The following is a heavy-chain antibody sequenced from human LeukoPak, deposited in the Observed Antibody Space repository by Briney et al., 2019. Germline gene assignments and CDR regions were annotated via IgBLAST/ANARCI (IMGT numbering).Heavy chain of an antibody. J-gene: IGHJ4*02. CDR1: GGSISSYY. CDR2: IYYSGST. CDR3: GRSHAEWLRYYYFDY. V-gene: IGHV4-59*01. D-gene: IGHD5-12*01. Sequence: SETLSLTCTVSGGSISSYYWSWIRQPPGKGLEWIGYIYYSGSTNYNPSLKSRVTISVDTSKNQFSLKLSSVTAADTAVYYCGRSHAEWLRYYYFDYWGQGTLVTVSS.